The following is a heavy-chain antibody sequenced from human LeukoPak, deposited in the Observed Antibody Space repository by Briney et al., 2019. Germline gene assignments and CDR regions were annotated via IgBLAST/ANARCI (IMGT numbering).Heavy chain of an antibody. J-gene: IGHJ5*02. Sequence: SETLSLTCTVSGGSIGSYYWSWIRLPPGKGLEWIGYIYYSGSTNYNPSAKSRVTMSVDTSKNQFSLKLSSVTAADTAVYYCARERGYCTTTTCYARFDPWGQGTLVTVSS. D-gene: IGHD2-2*01. CDR2: IYYSGST. CDR3: ARERGYCTTTTCYARFDP. CDR1: GGSIGSYY. V-gene: IGHV4-59*01.